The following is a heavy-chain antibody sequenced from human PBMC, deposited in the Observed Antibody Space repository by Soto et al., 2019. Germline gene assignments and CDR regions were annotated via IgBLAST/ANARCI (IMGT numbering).Heavy chain of an antibody. V-gene: IGHV4-34*01. D-gene: IGHD6-6*01. J-gene: IGHJ4*02. CDR3: ARAPKVSGSSQTRPDF. CDR1: SGSFSGYY. Sequence: XGTLSLTCSIYSGSFSGYYWSWIRQPPGKGLEWIGEISQSGNTNYSPSLKSRVSISIDTSKKQFSLNLASVSAADTAVYYCARAPKVSGSSQTRPDFWGQGTLVTVSS. CDR2: ISQSGNT.